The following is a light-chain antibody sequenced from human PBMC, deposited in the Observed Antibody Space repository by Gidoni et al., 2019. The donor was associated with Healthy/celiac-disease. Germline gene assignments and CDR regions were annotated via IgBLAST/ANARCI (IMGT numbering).Light chain of an antibody. V-gene: IGLV3-1*01. CDR1: KLGDKY. Sequence: SSELTTPPSVYVFPGQTASITCSGDKLGDKYACWSQQKPGQSPVLVIYQDSKRPSGIPERFSGSNSGNTATLTISGTQAMDEADYYCQAWDSSDVVFGGGTKLTVL. CDR2: QDS. J-gene: IGLJ2*01. CDR3: QAWDSSDVV.